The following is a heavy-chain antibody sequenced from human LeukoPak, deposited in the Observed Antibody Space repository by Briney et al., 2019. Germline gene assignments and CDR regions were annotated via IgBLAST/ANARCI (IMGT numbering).Heavy chain of an antibody. CDR3: ARGYSSFDY. CDR2: INQDGSEK. D-gene: IGHD5-18*01. V-gene: IGHV3-7*04. J-gene: IGHJ4*02. CDR1: GFTFSSYW. Sequence: GGSLRLSCAASGFTFSSYWMSWVGQAPGKGLEWVANINQDGSEKYYVDSVKGRFTISRDNAKNSLYLQMNSLRAGETAVYYCARGYSSFDYWGQGTLVTVSS.